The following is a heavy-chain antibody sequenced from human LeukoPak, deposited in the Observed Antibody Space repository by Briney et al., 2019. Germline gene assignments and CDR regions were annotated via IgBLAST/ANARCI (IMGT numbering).Heavy chain of an antibody. V-gene: IGHV3-48*01. Sequence: GGSLRLSCAASGFTFSSYSMNWVRQAPGKGLEWGSYISGSSSTIYYADSVKGRFTISRDNGKNTLYLQMNSLRAEDTAVYYCARDQYNYYGSGSVPYFDYWGQGTLVTVSS. CDR3: ARDQYNYYGSGSVPYFDY. CDR1: GFTFSSYS. D-gene: IGHD3-10*01. CDR2: ISGSSSTI. J-gene: IGHJ4*02.